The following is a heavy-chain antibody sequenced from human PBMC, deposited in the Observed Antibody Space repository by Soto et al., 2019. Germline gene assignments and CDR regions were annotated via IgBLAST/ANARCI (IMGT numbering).Heavy chain of an antibody. CDR3: ARDPLVRGAGPFDY. V-gene: IGHV4-34*01. CDR1: GGSFSGYY. J-gene: IGHJ4*02. Sequence: QVQLQQWGAGLLKPSETLSLTCAVYGGSFSGYYWSWIRQAPGKGLEWIGEINHSGSTNYNPSLKSRLIISVDTSKNQFSLKLSSVTAADTAVYYCARDPLVRGAGPFDYWGQGTLVTVSS. CDR2: INHSGST. D-gene: IGHD3-10*01.